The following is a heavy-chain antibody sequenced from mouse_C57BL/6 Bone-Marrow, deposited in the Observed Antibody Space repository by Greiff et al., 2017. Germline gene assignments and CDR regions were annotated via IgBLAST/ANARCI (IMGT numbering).Heavy chain of an antibody. CDR2: IDPSDSYT. V-gene: IGHV1-69*01. Sequence: QVQLQQPGAELVMPGASVKLSCKASGYTFTGYWMHWVKQRPGQGLEWIGEIDPSDSYTNYNQKFKGKSTLTVDKSSSTAYMQLSSLTSEDSAIYYCARSTSLYYNFDYWGQGTTLTVSS. CDR1: GYTFTGYW. D-gene: IGHD1-1*01. CDR3: ARSTSLYYNFDY. J-gene: IGHJ2*01.